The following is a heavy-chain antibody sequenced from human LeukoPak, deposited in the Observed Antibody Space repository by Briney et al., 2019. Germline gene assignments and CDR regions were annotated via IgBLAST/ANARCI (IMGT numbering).Heavy chain of an antibody. D-gene: IGHD5-24*01. Sequence: GGSLRLSCAASGFTVSSNYMSWVRQAPGKGLEGVSVIYSGGCAYYADSVKGRLSISRDGSENAVYLQMNSLSAEDPAVYYRARDSGDGYNLYYYYGMDVWGQGTTVTVSS. CDR1: GFTVSSNY. CDR2: IYSGGCA. CDR3: ARDSGDGYNLYYYYGMDV. V-gene: IGHV3-53*01. J-gene: IGHJ6*02.